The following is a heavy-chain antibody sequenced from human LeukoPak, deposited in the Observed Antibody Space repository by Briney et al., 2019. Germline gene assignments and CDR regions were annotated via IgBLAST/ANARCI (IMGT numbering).Heavy chain of an antibody. D-gene: IGHD4-17*01. V-gene: IGHV3-74*01. CDR3: AREIDYGDYSAFDI. Sequence: GRSLRLSCAASGFTFDDYAMHWVRQAPGKGLVWVSRINSDGSSTSYADSVKGRFTISRDNAKNTLYLQMNSLRAEDTAVYYCAREIDYGDYSAFDIWGQGTMVTVSS. CDR1: GFTFDDYA. CDR2: INSDGSST. J-gene: IGHJ3*02.